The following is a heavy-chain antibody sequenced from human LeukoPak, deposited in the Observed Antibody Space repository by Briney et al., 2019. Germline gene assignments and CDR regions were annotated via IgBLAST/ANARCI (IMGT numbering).Heavy chain of an antibody. CDR1: GGSFSGYY. Sequence: SETLSLTCAVYGGSFSGYYWSWLRQPPGKGLEWIGEINHSGSTNYNPSLKSRVTISVDTSKNQFSLKLSSVTAADTAVYYCARRRTYGSGSSDYWGQGTPVTVSS. CDR2: INHSGST. CDR3: ARRRTYGSGSSDY. V-gene: IGHV4-34*01. D-gene: IGHD3-10*01. J-gene: IGHJ4*02.